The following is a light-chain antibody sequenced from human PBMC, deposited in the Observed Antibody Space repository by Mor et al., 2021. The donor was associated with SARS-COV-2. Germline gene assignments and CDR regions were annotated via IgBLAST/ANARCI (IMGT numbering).Light chain of an antibody. V-gene: IGLV2-23*01. CDR3: CSYAGSSV. J-gene: IGLJ1*01. Sequence: NRFSGSKSGNTASLTISGLQAEDEADYYCCSYAGSSVFGTGTKVTVL.